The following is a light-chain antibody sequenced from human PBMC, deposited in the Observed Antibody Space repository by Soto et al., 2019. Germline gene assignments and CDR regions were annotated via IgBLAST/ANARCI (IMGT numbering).Light chain of an antibody. CDR1: SSNIGAGYD. V-gene: IGLV1-47*02. CDR2: SND. CDR3: AAWDDSLSGWV. J-gene: IGLJ2*01. Sequence: QAVVTQPPSVSGAPGQRVTISCSGGSSNIGAGYDVHWYQQLPGTAPKLLIYSNDQRPSGVPDRFSASKSGTSASLAISGLRSDDEADYYCAAWDDSLSGWVFGGGTKLTVL.